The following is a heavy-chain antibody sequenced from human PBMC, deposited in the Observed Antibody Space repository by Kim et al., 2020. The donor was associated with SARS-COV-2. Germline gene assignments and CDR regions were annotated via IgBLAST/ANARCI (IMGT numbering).Heavy chain of an antibody. CDR3: ARAHHSSIVVVVAAPLYYFGY. CDR1: GFTFSSYA. CDR2: ISGDGSGT. J-gene: IGHJ4*02. V-gene: IGHV3-23*01. D-gene: IGHD2-15*01. Sequence: GGSLRLSCAASGFTFSSYAMSWVRQAPGKGLEWVSTISGDGSGTYYADSVKGRFTISRDNAKNTLYLQMNSLRAEDTAVYYCARAHHSSIVVVVAAPLYYFGYWDQGTLVTVSS.